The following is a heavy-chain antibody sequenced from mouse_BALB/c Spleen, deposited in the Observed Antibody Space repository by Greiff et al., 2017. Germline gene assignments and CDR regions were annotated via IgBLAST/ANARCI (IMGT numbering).Heavy chain of an antibody. CDR3: AREIAYYGNAMDY. CDR2: INSNGGST. J-gene: IGHJ4*01. CDR1: GFTFSSYG. Sequence: EVKLVESGGGLVQPGGSLKLSCAASGFTFSSYGMSWVRQTPDKRLELVATINSNGGSTYYPDSVKGRFTISRDNAKNTLYLQMSSLKSEDTAMYYCAREIAYYGNAMDYWGQGTSVTVSS. V-gene: IGHV5-6-3*01. D-gene: IGHD1-1*02.